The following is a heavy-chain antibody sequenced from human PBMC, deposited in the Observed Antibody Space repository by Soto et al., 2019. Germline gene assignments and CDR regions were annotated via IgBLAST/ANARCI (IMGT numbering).Heavy chain of an antibody. V-gene: IGHV6-1*01. J-gene: IGHJ5*01. D-gene: IGHD2-8*01. CDR1: GDSVSTNSAT. Sequence: QVQLQQSGPGLVKPSQTLSFTCDISGDSVSTNSATWNWIRQSPSRGLEWLGRTYYRSKWYNDYAVSVNSRITISPDTSNNQLSLQLNSVTPDDTAVHYCVRLIGNSWLHSLGQGTLVTVSS. CDR3: VRLIGNSWLHS. CDR2: TYYRSKWYN.